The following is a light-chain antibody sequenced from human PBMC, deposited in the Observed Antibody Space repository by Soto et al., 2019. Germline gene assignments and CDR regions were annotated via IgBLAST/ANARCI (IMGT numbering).Light chain of an antibody. CDR3: CSYAGRGTWV. CDR1: NSDVGSYDL. V-gene: IGLV2-23*01. J-gene: IGLJ2*01. CDR2: EDF. Sequence: QSVLTQPASVSGSPGQSTTISCTGTNSDVGSYDLDSWYQQHPGKAPRLIIYEDFKRPSGVSNRFSGSKSGNTASLTISGLQAEDEADYYCCSYAGRGTWVFGGGTKLTVL.